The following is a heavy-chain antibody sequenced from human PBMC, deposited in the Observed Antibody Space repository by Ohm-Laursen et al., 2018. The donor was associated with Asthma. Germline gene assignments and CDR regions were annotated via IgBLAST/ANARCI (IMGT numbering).Heavy chain of an antibody. CDR2: TYHSGST. V-gene: IGHV4-30-2*01. D-gene: IGHD6-13*01. J-gene: IGHJ4*02. Sequence: TLSLTWPVSRGSITSGGYSWSWVRQPPGEGLGWIGHTYHSGSTYYNPSLKSRVAISVDRSKNQFSLTLSSVTASDTAIYYCARVSSSWFDFWGQGTLVTVSS. CDR3: ARVSSSWFDF. CDR1: RGSITSGGYS.